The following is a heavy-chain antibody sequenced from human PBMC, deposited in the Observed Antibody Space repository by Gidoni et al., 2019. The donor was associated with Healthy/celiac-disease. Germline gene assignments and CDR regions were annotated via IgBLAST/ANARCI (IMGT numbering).Heavy chain of an antibody. CDR2: IKSKTDGGTT. CDR3: TTGVITIFGEDY. Sequence: EVQLVESGGGLVKPGGSRRLPCAASGFTFSNAWRNWGRQGPGNGLEWVCRIKSKTDGGTTDYAAPVKGRFTISRDDSKNTLYLQMNSLKTEDTAVYYCTTGVITIFGEDYWGQGTLVTVSS. D-gene: IGHD3-3*01. CDR1: GFTFSNAW. V-gene: IGHV3-15*07. J-gene: IGHJ4*02.